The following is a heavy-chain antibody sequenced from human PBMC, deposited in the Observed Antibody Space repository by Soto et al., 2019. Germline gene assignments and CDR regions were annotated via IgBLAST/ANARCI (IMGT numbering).Heavy chain of an antibody. CDR1: GFTFSSYG. CDR2: ISYDGSNK. D-gene: IGHD6-6*01. Sequence: GGSLGLSCAASGFTFSSYGMHWVRQAPGKGLEWVAVISYDGSNKYYADSVKGRFTISRDNSKNTLYLQMNSLRAEDTAVYYCANSKEGGIAARPRSYYYYGMAVWGQGTTVTGSS. J-gene: IGHJ6*02. CDR3: ANSKEGGIAARPRSYYYYGMAV. V-gene: IGHV3-30*18.